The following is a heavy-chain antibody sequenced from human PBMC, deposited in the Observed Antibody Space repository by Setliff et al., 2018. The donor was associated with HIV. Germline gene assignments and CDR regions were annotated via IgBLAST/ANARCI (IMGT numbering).Heavy chain of an antibody. CDR1: GYTFTSYG. D-gene: IGHD3-3*01. CDR2: TSAYNGNT. CDR3: ARGPGVTIFGVVIRNGMDV. V-gene: IGHV1-18*01. Sequence: GASVKVSCKASGYTFTSYGISWVRQAPGQGLEWMGWTSAYNGNTNYAQKFQGRVTMTTDTSTSTAYMELRSLRSDDTAVYYCARGPGVTIFGVVIRNGMDVWGQGTTVTVSS. J-gene: IGHJ6*02.